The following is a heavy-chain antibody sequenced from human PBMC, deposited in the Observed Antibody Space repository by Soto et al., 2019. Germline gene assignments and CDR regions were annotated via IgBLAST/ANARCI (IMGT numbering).Heavy chain of an antibody. CDR2: IIPIFGTA. Sequence: ASVKVSCKASGYSFTSLDINWVRQTAGQGLEWMGGIIPIFGTANYAQKFQGRVTITADKSTSTAYMELSSLRSEDTAVYYCARDGLAAAGMDWFDPWGQGTLVTVSS. CDR1: GYSFTSLD. D-gene: IGHD6-13*01. J-gene: IGHJ5*02. V-gene: IGHV1-69*06. CDR3: ARDGLAAAGMDWFDP.